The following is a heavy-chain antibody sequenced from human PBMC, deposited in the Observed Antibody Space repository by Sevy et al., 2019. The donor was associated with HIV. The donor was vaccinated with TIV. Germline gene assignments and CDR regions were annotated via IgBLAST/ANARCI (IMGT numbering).Heavy chain of an antibody. CDR2: VSWNSAYI. CDR3: VKGTMVALMDLYDCFHI. Sequence: GGSLRLSCAASGFTFDDYAMHWVRHTPRKGLEWVSSVSWNSAYIKYAYSVKGRFTISRDNAKKSLYLQMSSLRVEDTALYYCVKGTMVALMDLYDCFHIWGRGTMVTVSS. CDR1: GFTFDDYA. V-gene: IGHV3-9*01. D-gene: IGHD2-8*01. J-gene: IGHJ3*02.